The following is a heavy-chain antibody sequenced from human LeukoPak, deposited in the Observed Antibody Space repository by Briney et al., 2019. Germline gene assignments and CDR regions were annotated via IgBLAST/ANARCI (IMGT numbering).Heavy chain of an antibody. J-gene: IGHJ6*02. Sequence: SETLSLTCIVSGGSISSYYWSWIRQPAGKGLEWIGRIYTSGTTNYNPSLKSRVTMSVDTFKNQFSLKLSSVTAADTAVYYCARARGSSGPQVYYYYGMDVWGQGTTVTVSS. D-gene: IGHD6-13*01. CDR3: ARARGSSGPQVYYYYGMDV. V-gene: IGHV4-4*07. CDR2: IYTSGTT. CDR1: GGSISSYY.